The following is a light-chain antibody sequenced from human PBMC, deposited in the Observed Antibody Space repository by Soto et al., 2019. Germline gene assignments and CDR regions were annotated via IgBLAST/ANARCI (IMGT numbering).Light chain of an antibody. CDR3: NSSAGSNNLV. V-gene: IGLV2-8*01. J-gene: IGLJ3*02. Sequence: QSVLTQPASVSGSPGQSITISCTGTSSDVGGYNYVSWYQQHPGKASKLMIYEVSKRSSGVPDRISGSKSGNTASLTVSGLQAQDEADFYCNSSAGSNNLVFGGKTKVTAL. CDR1: SSDVGGYNY. CDR2: EVS.